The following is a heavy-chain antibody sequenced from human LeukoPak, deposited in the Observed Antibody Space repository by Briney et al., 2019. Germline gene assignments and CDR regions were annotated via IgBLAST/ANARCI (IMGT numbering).Heavy chain of an antibody. CDR3: AKDPHLKYCSSTSSCYLY. Sequence: GGSLRLSCAVSGFTFSSYGMHRVRQAPGKGLEWVAVISSDGSNKYYADSVKGRFTISRDNSKNTLYLQMNSLRTEDTAVYYCAKDPHLKYCSSTSSCYLYWGQGTLVTVSS. CDR1: GFTFSSYG. D-gene: IGHD2-2*01. J-gene: IGHJ4*02. V-gene: IGHV3-30*18. CDR2: ISSDGSNK.